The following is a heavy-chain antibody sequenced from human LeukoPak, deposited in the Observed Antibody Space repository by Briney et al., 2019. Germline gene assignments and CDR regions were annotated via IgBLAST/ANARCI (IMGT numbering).Heavy chain of an antibody. CDR2: INTDGTIT. D-gene: IGHD3-22*01. CDR3: ARDFSGYDDY. CDR1: GFTSSSYA. J-gene: IGHJ4*02. V-gene: IGHV3-74*01. Sequence: PGGSLRLSCAASGFTSSSYAMSWVRQAPGKGLVWVSRINTDGTITTYADSVKGRFTISRDNAKNILYLQMNSLRVEDTAVYYCARDFSGYDDYWGQGTLVTVSS.